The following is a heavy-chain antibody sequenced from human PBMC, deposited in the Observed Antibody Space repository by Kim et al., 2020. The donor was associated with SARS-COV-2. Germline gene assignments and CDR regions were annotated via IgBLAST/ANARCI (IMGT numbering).Heavy chain of an antibody. Sequence: SETLSLTCAVYGGSFSGYYWSWIRQPPGKGLEWIGEINNSGSTNYNPSLKSRVIISVHTSKNQFSLKLSSVTAADTAVYYCARQADAGGSNGLSHWVQ. CDR1: GGSFSGYY. D-gene: IGHD2-2*01. V-gene: IGHV4-34*01. J-gene: IGHJ1*01. CDR2: INNSGST. CDR3: ARQADAGGSNGLSH.